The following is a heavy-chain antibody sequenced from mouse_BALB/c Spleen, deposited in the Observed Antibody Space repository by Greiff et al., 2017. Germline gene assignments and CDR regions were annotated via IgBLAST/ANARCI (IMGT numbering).Heavy chain of an antibody. V-gene: IGHV5-9-4*01. Sequence: EVMLVESGGGLVQPGGSLKLSCAASGFTFSSYAMSWVRQSPEKRLEWVAEISSGGSYTYYPDTVTGRFTISRDNAKNTLYLEMSSLRSEDTAMYYCARDQGAYWGQGTLVTVSA. CDR2: ISSGGSYT. CDR3: ARDQGAY. CDR1: GFTFSSYA. J-gene: IGHJ3*01.